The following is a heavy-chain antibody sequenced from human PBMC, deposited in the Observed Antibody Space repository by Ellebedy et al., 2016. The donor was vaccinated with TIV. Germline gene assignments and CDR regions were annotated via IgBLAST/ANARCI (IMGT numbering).Heavy chain of an antibody. CDR2: IYHSGSI. J-gene: IGHJ4*02. V-gene: IGHV4-38-2*02. CDR3: ARDGGYDTDFDY. CDR1: GYSISSGYY. D-gene: IGHD5-12*01. Sequence: SETLSLTXTVSGYSISSGYYWGWIRQPPGKGLEWIGSIYHSGSIFYNPSLKSRVTISVDTSKNQFSLKLSSVTAADTAVYYCARDGGYDTDFDYWGQGTLVTVSS.